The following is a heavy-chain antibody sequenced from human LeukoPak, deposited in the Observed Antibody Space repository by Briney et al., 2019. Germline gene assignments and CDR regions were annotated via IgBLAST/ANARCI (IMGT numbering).Heavy chain of an antibody. D-gene: IGHD1-26*01. CDR3: ARPVCSGSYYGMGY. Sequence: PGGSLRLSCAASGFTFSSYSMNWVRQAPGKGLEWVSSISSSSSYIYYADSVKGRFTISRDNAKNSLYLQMNSLRAEDTAVYYCARPVCSGSYYGMGYWGQGTLVTVSS. V-gene: IGHV3-21*01. J-gene: IGHJ4*02. CDR2: ISSSSSYI. CDR1: GFTFSSYS.